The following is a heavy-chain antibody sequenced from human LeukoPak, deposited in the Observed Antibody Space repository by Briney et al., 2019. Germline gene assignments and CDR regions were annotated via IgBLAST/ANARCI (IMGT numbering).Heavy chain of an antibody. J-gene: IGHJ4*02. CDR2: IHYSGTT. Sequence: SETLSLTCTVSGVSINAYYWSWIRQPPGQGLEWIGYIHYSGTTNYNPSLKSRVSISIDTSKSQFSLKLTSATAADTAIYYCATGRSIRYFDYWGQGTLLSVSS. CDR1: GVSINAYY. CDR3: ATGRSIRYFDY. V-gene: IGHV4-59*08. D-gene: IGHD3-9*01.